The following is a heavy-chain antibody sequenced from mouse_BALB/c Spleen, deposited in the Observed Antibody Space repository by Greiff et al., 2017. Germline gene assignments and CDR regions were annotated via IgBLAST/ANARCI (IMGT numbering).Heavy chain of an antibody. CDR1: GFTFTDYY. D-gene: IGHD1-1*01. CDR2: IRNKANGYTT. Sequence: EVKLVESGGGLVQPGGSLRLSCATSGFTFTDYYMSWVRQPPGKALEWLGFIRNKANGYTTEYSASVKGRFTISRDNSQSILYLQMNTLRAEDSATYYCARDAGSSPYAMDYWGQGTSVTVSS. J-gene: IGHJ4*01. V-gene: IGHV7-3*02. CDR3: ARDAGSSPYAMDY.